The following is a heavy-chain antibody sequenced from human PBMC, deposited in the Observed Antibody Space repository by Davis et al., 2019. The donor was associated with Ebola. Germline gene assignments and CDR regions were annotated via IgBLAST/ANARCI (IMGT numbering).Heavy chain of an antibody. Sequence: ASVKVSCKASGYTFTSYAMNWVRQAPGQGLEWMGWINTNTGNPTYARGFTGRFVFSLDTSVSTAYLQSSSLKAEDTAVYYCARVNSDILTLTGYYFDYWGQGTLVTVSS. D-gene: IGHD3-9*01. V-gene: IGHV7-4-1*02. J-gene: IGHJ4*02. CDR1: GYTFTSYA. CDR3: ARVNSDILTLTGYYFDY. CDR2: INTNTGNP.